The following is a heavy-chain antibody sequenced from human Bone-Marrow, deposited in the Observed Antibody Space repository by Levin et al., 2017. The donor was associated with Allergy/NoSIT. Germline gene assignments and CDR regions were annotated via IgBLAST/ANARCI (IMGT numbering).Heavy chain of an antibody. CDR2: IFSNDEK. CDR1: GFSLSNGRMG. CDR3: AWIGYRNGWPYWYIDL. V-gene: IGHV2-26*01. Sequence: SGPTLVKPTETLTLTCTVSGFSLSNGRMGVSWIRQPPGKALEWLAHIFSNDEKSYSTSLRSRLIISKDTSKNQVVLSMSNMDPVDTATYYCAWIGYRNGWPYWYIDLWGRGTLVTVSS. J-gene: IGHJ2*01. D-gene: IGHD6-19*01.